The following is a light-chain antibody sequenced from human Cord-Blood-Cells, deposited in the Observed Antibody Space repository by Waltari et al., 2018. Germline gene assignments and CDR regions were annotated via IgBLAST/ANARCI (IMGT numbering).Light chain of an antibody. CDR2: DVS. CDR1: SSDVGGYNY. J-gene: IGLJ1*01. CDR3: SSYTRSSTLDV. V-gene: IGLV2-14*03. Sequence: QSALTQPASVSGSPGQSITISCTGTSSDVGGYNYVSLYQQHPGKAPKLMIYDVSNRPSGGSNRFSGAKSGNTASLTISGLQAEDEADYYCSSYTRSSTLDVFGTGTKVTVL.